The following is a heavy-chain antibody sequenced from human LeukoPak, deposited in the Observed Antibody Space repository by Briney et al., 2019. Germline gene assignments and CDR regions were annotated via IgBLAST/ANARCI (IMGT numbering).Heavy chain of an antibody. Sequence: PSETLSLTCTVSGGSVSSNIFYWNWIPPPPGKGLEWIGYIYYSGSTNYNPPLKSRVTISVDTSKNQFSLKLTSLTAADTAVYYCAREDSSGYLGYWGQGTLVTVST. V-gene: IGHV4-61*01. J-gene: IGHJ4*02. CDR3: AREDSSGYLGY. CDR1: GGSVSSNIFY. D-gene: IGHD3-22*01. CDR2: IYYSGST.